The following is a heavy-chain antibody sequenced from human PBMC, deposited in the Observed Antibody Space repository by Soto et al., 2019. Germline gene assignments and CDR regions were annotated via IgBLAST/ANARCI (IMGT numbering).Heavy chain of an antibody. CDR2: INSGGNT. D-gene: IGHD3-3*01. CDR3: ANGVYYDFWSGYRSPLHYYGMDV. CDR1: GFGVSNNY. J-gene: IGHJ6*02. Sequence: PGGSLRLSCAAPGFGVSNNYMSWVRQAPGKGLEWVSAINSGGNTYYADSVKGRFTISRDNSKNTVYLQMNSVGAEDTAVYYCANGVYYDFWSGYRSPLHYYGMDVWGQGTTVTVSS. V-gene: IGHV3-66*01.